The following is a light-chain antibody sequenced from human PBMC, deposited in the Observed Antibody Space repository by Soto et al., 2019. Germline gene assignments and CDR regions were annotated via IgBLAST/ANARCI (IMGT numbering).Light chain of an antibody. J-gene: IGKJ5*01. CDR2: EAS. CDR1: HDISTF. V-gene: IGKV1-9*01. Sequence: DIQLTQSPSLLSASIGDRGSSTCRASHDISTFLAWYQQKPGKAPKLLIYEASTLQSGVPSRFSGSGSGTEFTLTISGLLPEDFAAYHCQQLYTLPFTFGQGTRLEI. CDR3: QQLYTLPFT.